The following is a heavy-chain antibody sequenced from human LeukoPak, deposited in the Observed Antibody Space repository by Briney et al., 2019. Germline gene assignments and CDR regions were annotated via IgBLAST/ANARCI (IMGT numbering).Heavy chain of an antibody. V-gene: IGHV3-23*01. CDR1: GFTFSSYA. Sequence: GGSLRLSCAASGFTFSSYAMSWVRQAPGKGLEWVSAISGSGGSTYYADSVKGRFTISRDNSKNTLYLQMNSLRAEDTAVHYCAKATGIAVAVVYGMDVWGQGTTVTVSS. CDR2: ISGSGGST. CDR3: AKATGIAVAVVYGMDV. J-gene: IGHJ6*02. D-gene: IGHD6-19*01.